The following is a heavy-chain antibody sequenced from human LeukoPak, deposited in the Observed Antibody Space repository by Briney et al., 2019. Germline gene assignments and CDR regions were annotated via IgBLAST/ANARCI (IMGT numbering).Heavy chain of an antibody. CDR1: GYTFTSYY. V-gene: IGHV1-46*03. CDR3: ASDSSSSPSGHYYYYMDV. Sequence: ASVKVSCKASGYTFTSYYMHWVRQAPGQGLEWMGIINPSGGSTSYAQKFQGRVTMTRDTSTSTVYMELSSLRSEDTAVYYCASDSSSSPSGHYYYYMDVWGKGTTVTVSS. CDR2: INPSGGST. J-gene: IGHJ6*03. D-gene: IGHD6-13*01.